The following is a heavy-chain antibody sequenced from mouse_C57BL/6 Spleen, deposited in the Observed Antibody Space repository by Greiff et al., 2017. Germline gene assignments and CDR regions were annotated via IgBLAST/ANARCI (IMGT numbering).Heavy chain of an antibody. CDR3: ARWSSGYSFAY. V-gene: IGHV1-82*01. D-gene: IGHD3-2*02. CDR1: GYAFSSSW. Sequence: QVQLQHSGSELVKPGASVKISCKASGYAFSSSWMNWVKQRPGKGLEWIGRIYPGDGDTNYNGKFKGKATLTADKSSSTAYMQLSSLTSEDSAVYFCARWSSGYSFAYWGQGTLVTVSA. J-gene: IGHJ3*01. CDR2: IYPGDGDT.